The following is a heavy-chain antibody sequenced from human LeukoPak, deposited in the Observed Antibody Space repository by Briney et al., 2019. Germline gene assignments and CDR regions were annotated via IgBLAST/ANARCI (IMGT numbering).Heavy chain of an antibody. CDR2: ISSSSDFI. D-gene: IGHD6-19*01. V-gene: IGHV3-21*01. CDR1: GFPFSSYT. Sequence: GGSLRLSCAASGFPFSSYTMNWVRQAPGKGLEWVSSISSSSDFIHYADSVEGRFTISRDNAKNSLFLQMHSLRVEDTAVYYCAGSGYSSGWYLDWGQGTLVTVSS. J-gene: IGHJ4*02. CDR3: AGSGYSSGWYLD.